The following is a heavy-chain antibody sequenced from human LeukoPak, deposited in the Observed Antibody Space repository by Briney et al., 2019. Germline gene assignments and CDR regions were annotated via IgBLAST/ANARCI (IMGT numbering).Heavy chain of an antibody. J-gene: IGHJ4*02. CDR3: AKDLSGDLGGFDY. CDR1: GFTFSSYG. CDR2: ISYDGSNK. Sequence: GGSLRLSCAASGFTFSSYGMHWVRQAPGKGLEWVAVISYDGSNKYYADSAKGRFTISRDNSKNTLYLQMNSLRAEDTAVYYCAKDLSGDLGGFDYWGQGTLVTVSS. V-gene: IGHV3-30*18. D-gene: IGHD3-16*01.